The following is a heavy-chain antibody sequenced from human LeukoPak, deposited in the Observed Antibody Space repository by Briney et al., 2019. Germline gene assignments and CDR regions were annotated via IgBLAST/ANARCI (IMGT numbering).Heavy chain of an antibody. D-gene: IGHD1-26*01. J-gene: IGHJ4*02. Sequence: GGSLRLSCAASGFTFSTYGMHWVRQALGKWLEWVAFIRYDGGNKYYADSVKGRFTISRDNSKNTLYLQMNSLRPEDTAVYYCARLATHGDYWGQGTLVTISS. V-gene: IGHV3-30*02. CDR2: IRYDGGNK. CDR1: GFTFSTYG. CDR3: ARLATHGDY.